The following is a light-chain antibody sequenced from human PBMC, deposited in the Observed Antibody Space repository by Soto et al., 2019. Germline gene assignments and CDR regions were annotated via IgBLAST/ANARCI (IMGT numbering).Light chain of an antibody. V-gene: IGLV2-14*01. J-gene: IGLJ2*01. CDR3: TSYASTSSPVV. Sequence: QSVLTQPASLSGSPGQSIPISCTGTSSDIGRYNYVSWYQHHPGKAPKVMIYEVTNRPSGVSDRFSGSKSGNTASLTISGLQTEDEADYYCTSYASTSSPVVFGGGTKLTVL. CDR1: SSDIGRYNY. CDR2: EVT.